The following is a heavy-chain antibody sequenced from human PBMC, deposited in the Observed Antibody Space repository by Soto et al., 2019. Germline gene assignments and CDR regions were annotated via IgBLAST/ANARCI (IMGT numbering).Heavy chain of an antibody. D-gene: IGHD2-2*01. CDR2: IVPKNGSP. CDR3: SFAPHWTDHLTRY. Sequence: QVQLVQSGAEVKKPGSSVRVSCKASGGMFYSSAINWVRQAPGQGLEWMGGIVPKNGSPKYAQEFQGRVTISSAAHAPTAYMDLSVLKSEDPAVYYCSFAPHWTDHLTRYWGRGNQGAVSS. V-gene: IGHV1-69*01. CDR1: GGMFYSSA. J-gene: IGHJ4*01.